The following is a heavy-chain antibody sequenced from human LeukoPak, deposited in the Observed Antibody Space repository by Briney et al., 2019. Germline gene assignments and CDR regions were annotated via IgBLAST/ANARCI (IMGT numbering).Heavy chain of an antibody. J-gene: IGHJ4*02. D-gene: IGHD6-13*01. CDR3: ASKQQLVDPFDY. CDR2: IYYSGST. Sequence: SETLSLTCTVSGGSISSSSYYWGWIRQPPGKGLEWIGSIYYSGSTYYNPSLNSRVTISVDTSKNQFSLKLSSVTAADTAVYYCASKQQLVDPFDYWGQGTLVTVSS. V-gene: IGHV4-39*01. CDR1: GGSISSSSYY.